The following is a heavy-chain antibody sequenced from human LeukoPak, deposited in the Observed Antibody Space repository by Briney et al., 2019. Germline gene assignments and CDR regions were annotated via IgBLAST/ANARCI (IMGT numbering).Heavy chain of an antibody. CDR3: ARSGDGLDC. V-gene: IGHV4-34*01. Sequence: SETLSLTCSVYGGSFSGYYWSWIRQPPGKGLEWIGEIDHSGSTNYNPSLKSRVTISVDTSKNQFSLKLSSVTAADTAVYYCARSGDGLDCWGQGALVTVSS. CDR2: IDHSGST. J-gene: IGHJ4*02. CDR1: GGSFSGYY. D-gene: IGHD2-21*01.